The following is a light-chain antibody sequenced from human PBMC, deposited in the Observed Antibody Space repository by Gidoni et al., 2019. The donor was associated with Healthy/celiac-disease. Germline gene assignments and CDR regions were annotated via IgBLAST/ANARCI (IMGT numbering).Light chain of an antibody. Sequence: EIVMTQSPATLSVSPGERVTLSCRASQSVSSNLAWYQQKPGQAPRLLIYGASTRATGIPARFIGSGSGTEFTLTISSLQSEDFAVYYCQQYNNGPQTFGQGTKVEIK. CDR1: QSVSSN. J-gene: IGKJ1*01. V-gene: IGKV3-15*01. CDR3: QQYNNGPQT. CDR2: GAS.